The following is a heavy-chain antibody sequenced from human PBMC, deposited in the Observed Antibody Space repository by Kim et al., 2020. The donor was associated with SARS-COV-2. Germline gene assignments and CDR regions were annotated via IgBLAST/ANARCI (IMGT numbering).Heavy chain of an antibody. CDR3: ARHSLRFLEWANWFDP. D-gene: IGHD3-3*01. CDR2: IYYSGST. CDR1: GGSISSSSYY. J-gene: IGHJ5*02. Sequence: SETLSLTCTVSGGSISSSSYYWGWIRQPPGKGLEWIGSIYYSGSTYYNPSLKSRVTISVDTSKNQFSLKLSSVTAADTAVYYCARHSLRFLEWANWFDPWGQGTLVTVPS. V-gene: IGHV4-39*01.